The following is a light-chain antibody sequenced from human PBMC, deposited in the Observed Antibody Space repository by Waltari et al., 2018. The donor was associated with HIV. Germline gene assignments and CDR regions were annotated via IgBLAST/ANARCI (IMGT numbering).Light chain of an antibody. CDR2: EVT. CDR1: FSDVGRYNL. Sequence: QSALTQPASVSGSPGQSITIPCTGTFSDVGRYNLFSWYQKHPGEAPKIMIYEVTKRPSGVSSRFSGSKSGNTASLTISGLQAEDEADYYGCSYAGSRIHVVFGGGTKLTVL. J-gene: IGLJ2*01. CDR3: CSYAGSRIHVV. V-gene: IGLV2-23*02.